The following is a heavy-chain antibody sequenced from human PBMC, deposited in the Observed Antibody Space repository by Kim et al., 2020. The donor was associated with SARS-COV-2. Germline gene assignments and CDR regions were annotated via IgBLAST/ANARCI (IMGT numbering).Heavy chain of an antibody. Sequence: GSLRLSCAASGFTFSSYAMSWVRQAPGKGLEWVSAISGSGGSTYYADSVKGRFTISRDNSKNTLYLQMNSLRAEDTAVYYCAKDLPDLPAYYYDGSAPDALDIWGQGTMVTVSS. CDR3: AKDLPDLPAYYYDGSAPDALDI. CDR1: GFTFSSYA. V-gene: IGHV3-23*01. J-gene: IGHJ3*02. CDR2: ISGSGGST. D-gene: IGHD3-22*01.